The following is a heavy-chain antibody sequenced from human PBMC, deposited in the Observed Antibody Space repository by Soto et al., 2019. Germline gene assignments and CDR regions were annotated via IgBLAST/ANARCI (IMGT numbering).Heavy chain of an antibody. CDR3: GRELRGSSGLYPGVVDI. J-gene: IGHJ3*02. V-gene: IGHV3-21*01. D-gene: IGHD6-19*01. CDR2: ISRRSSYT. Sequence: EVQLVESGGGLVKPGGSLRLSCAASGFTFSSYNMNWVRQAPGKGLEWVSSISRRSSYTYYTDSVKCLFTISGCNVSKSRYLQINSVRAEDRAGYYCGRELRGSSGLYPGVVDIWGQGKMVTVSS. CDR1: GFTFSSYN.